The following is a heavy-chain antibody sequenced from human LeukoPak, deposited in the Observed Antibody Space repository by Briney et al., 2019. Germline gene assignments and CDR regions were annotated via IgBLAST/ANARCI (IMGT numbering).Heavy chain of an antibody. V-gene: IGHV4-38-2*01. J-gene: IGHJ4*02. Sequence: PSETLSLTCAVSGYSISSGYYWGWLRQPPGKGLEWIGSIYHSGNTYYNPSLKSRVTISLGTSKNQFSLKLSSVTATDTAVYYCARLKDSSGYYPNYFAYWVQGTLVTVSS. CDR3: ARLKDSSGYYPNYFAY. CDR1: GYSISSGYY. D-gene: IGHD3-22*01. CDR2: IYHSGNT.